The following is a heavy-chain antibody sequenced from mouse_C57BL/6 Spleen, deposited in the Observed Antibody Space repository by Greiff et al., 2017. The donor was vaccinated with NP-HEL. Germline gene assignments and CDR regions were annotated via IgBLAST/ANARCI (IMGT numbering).Heavy chain of an antibody. CDR2: ISDGGSYT. J-gene: IGHJ4*01. V-gene: IGHV5-4*01. CDR3: ARDEGAL. Sequence: EVKVVESGGGLVKPGGSLKLSCAASGFTFSSYAMSWVRQTPEKRLEWVATISDGGSYTYYPDNVKGRFTISRDNAKNNLYLQMSHLKSEDTAMYYCARDEGALGGQGTSVTVSS. CDR1: GFTFSSYA.